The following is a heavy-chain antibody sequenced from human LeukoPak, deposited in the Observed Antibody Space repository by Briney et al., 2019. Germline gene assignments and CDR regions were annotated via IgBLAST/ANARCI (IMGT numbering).Heavy chain of an antibody. V-gene: IGHV3-23*01. Sequence: PGGTLRLSCAASGFTFSTSAMGWVRQAPGKGLECVSSIKGGGGDPFYADSVKGRFTISRDNSKNTLFLQLNSLRAEDTAVYYCAKGGHDYNPFYWWGQGTLVTVSS. D-gene: IGHD4-11*01. CDR2: IKGGGGDP. CDR1: GFTFSTSA. CDR3: AKGGHDYNPFYW. J-gene: IGHJ4*02.